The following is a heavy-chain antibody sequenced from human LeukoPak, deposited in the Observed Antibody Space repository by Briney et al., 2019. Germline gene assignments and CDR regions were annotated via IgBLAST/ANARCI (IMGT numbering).Heavy chain of an antibody. Sequence: SETLSLTCTVSGGSISSYYWSWIRQPPGKGLEWIGRIYTSGTTNYNPSLKSRVTISVGTSKSQFSLKLSSVTAADTAVYYCAREVSDYDILTGWIDYWGQGALVSVSS. J-gene: IGHJ4*02. CDR3: AREVSDYDILTGWIDY. V-gene: IGHV4-4*08. CDR1: GGSISSYY. D-gene: IGHD3-9*01. CDR2: IYTSGTT.